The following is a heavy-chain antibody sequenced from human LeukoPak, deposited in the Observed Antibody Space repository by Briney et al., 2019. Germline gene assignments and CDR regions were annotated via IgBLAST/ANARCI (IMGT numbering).Heavy chain of an antibody. CDR3: VRDGGYCSSTSCYAAFDI. Sequence: ASVKVSCKASGYTFTNSAMHWVRQAPGQRLEWMGWINAGNGNTRYSQKFQGRVTITRDTSASTAYMELSSLRSQDTAVYCCVRDGGYCSSTSCYAAFDIWGQGTMVTVSS. D-gene: IGHD2-2*01. V-gene: IGHV1-3*01. CDR2: INAGNGNT. J-gene: IGHJ3*02. CDR1: GYTFTNSA.